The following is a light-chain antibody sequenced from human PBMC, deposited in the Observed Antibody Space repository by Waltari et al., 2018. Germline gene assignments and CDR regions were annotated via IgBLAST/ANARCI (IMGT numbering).Light chain of an antibody. V-gene: IGKV1-5*03. CDR1: QGISSW. J-gene: IGKJ1*01. CDR3: QQYNSAPWT. Sequence: DIQMTQSPSSLSASVGDRVTITCRASQGISSWLAWYQQKPGKAPKLLVYKECSLQSGVPVRFSGSGSGTEFTLTISSLQPEDFATYYCQQYNSAPWTFGQGTKVEIK. CDR2: KEC.